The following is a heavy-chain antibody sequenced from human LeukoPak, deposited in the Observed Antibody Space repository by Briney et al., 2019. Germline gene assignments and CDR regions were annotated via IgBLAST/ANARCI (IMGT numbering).Heavy chain of an antibody. Sequence: GGSLRLSCAASGFTFSSYSMNWVRQAPGKGLEWVSSISSSSSYIYYADSVKGRFTISRDNAKNSLYLQMNSLRAEDTAVYYCARDGPDYGDYYYGMDVWGQGTTVTVSS. D-gene: IGHD4-17*01. CDR3: ARDGPDYGDYYYGMDV. J-gene: IGHJ6*02. CDR2: ISSSSSYI. CDR1: GFTFSSYS. V-gene: IGHV3-21*01.